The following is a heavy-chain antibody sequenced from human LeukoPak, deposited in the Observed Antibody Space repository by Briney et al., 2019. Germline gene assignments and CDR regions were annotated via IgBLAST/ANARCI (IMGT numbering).Heavy chain of an antibody. V-gene: IGHV4-34*01. CDR2: INHSGST. CDR3: ARGRDYDILTGYYGPYRNWFDP. D-gene: IGHD3-9*01. Sequence: PSETLSLTCTVYGGSFSGYYWSWIRQPPGKGLEWIGEINHSGSTNYNPSLKSRVTISVDTSKNQFSLKLSSVTAADTAVYYCARGRDYDILTGYYGPYRNWFDPWGQGTLVTVSS. J-gene: IGHJ5*02. CDR1: GGSFSGYY.